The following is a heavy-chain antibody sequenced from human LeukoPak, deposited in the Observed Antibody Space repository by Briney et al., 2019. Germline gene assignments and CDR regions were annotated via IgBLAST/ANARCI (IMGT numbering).Heavy chain of an antibody. Sequence: ASVKVSCKASGYTFTYRYLHWVRQAPGQALEWMGWITPFNGNTNYAQKFQGRVTITRDRSMSTAYMELSSLRSEDTAMYYCASPSGSYYWGLGAFDIWGQGTMVTVSS. D-gene: IGHD1-26*01. J-gene: IGHJ3*02. V-gene: IGHV1-45*02. CDR1: GYTFTYRY. CDR3: ASPSGSYYWGLGAFDI. CDR2: ITPFNGNT.